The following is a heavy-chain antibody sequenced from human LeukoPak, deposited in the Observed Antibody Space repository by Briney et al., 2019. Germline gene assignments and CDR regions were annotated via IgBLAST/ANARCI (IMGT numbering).Heavy chain of an antibody. CDR3: SRDLTS. CDR2: IYSGGNT. V-gene: IGHV3-66*01. J-gene: IGHJ5*02. Sequence: GGSLRLSCAASGFTVSNNYMSWVRQAPGKGLEWVSVIYSGGNTYYADSVEGRFTISRDNSENTLYLQMNSLRAEDTAMYFCSRDLTSWGQGTLVPVSS. CDR1: GFTVSNNY.